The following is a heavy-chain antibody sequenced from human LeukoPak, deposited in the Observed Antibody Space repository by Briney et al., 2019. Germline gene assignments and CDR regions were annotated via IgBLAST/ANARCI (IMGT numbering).Heavy chain of an antibody. V-gene: IGHV4-34*01. CDR1: GGSFSGYY. Sequence: PSETLSLTCAVYGGSFSGYYWSWIRQPPGKGLEWIGEINHSGSTNYNPSLKSRVTISVDTSKNQFSLKLSSVAAADTAVYYCARGSVFQSFDYWGQGTLVTVSS. CDR2: INHSGST. D-gene: IGHD2-21*01. CDR3: ARGSVFQSFDY. J-gene: IGHJ4*02.